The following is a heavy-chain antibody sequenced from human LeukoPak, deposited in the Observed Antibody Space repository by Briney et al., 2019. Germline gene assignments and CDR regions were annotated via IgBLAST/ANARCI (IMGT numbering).Heavy chain of an antibody. D-gene: IGHD3-22*01. CDR3: ARESITMIVVVFDY. CDR1: GGSFSGYY. J-gene: IGHJ4*02. V-gene: IGHV4-34*01. Sequence: SETLSLTCAVYGGSFSGYYWSWIRQPPGKWLEWIGSIYYSGSTYYNPSLKSRVTISVDTSKNQFSLKPSSVTAADTAVYYCARESITMIVVVFDYWGQGTLVTVSS. CDR2: IYYSGST.